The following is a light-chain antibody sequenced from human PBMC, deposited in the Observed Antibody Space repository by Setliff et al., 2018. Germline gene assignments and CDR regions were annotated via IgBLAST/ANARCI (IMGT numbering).Light chain of an antibody. J-gene: IGLJ2*01. CDR2: DVS. CDR3: YSYAGGDTYAI. Sequence: QSALTQPRSVSGSPGQPVTISCTGTSSDVGGYNFVSWYQVYPGKAPKVMIYDVSKRPSGVPDRFSGSKSGTTASLTISGLQAEDEGDYYCYSYAGGDTYAIFGGGTKVTVL. V-gene: IGLV2-11*01. CDR1: SSDVGGYNF.